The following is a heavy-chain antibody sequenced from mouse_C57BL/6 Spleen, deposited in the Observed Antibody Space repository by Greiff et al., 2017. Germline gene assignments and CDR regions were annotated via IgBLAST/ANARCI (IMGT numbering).Heavy chain of an antibody. CDR3: ARPIPRYYGSSHWYFDV. CDR1: GFSLSTFGMG. CDR2: IWWDDDK. V-gene: IGHV8-8*01. J-gene: IGHJ1*03. Sequence: QVTLKESGPGILQPSQTLSLTCSFSGFSLSTFGMGVGWIRQPSGKGLEWLAHIWWDDDKYYNPALKSRLTISKDTSKNQVFLKIANVDTADTATYYCARPIPRYYGSSHWYFDVWGTGTTVTVSS. D-gene: IGHD1-1*01.